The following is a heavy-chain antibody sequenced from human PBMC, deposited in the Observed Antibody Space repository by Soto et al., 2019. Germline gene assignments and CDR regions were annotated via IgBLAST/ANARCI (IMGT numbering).Heavy chain of an antibody. CDR2: IIPIFGTA. CDR1: GGTFSSYA. J-gene: IGHJ4*02. D-gene: IGHD6-13*01. V-gene: IGHV1-69*13. CDR3: ASHRYSSSQLTFDY. Sequence: GASVKVSCKASGGTFSSYAISWVRQAPGQGLEWMGGIIPIFGTANYAQKFQGRVTITADESTSTAYMELSSVRSEDTAVYYCASHRYSSSQLTFDYWGQGTLVTVSS.